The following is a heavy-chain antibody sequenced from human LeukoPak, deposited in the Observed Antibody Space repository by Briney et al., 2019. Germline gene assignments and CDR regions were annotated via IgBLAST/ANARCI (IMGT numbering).Heavy chain of an antibody. CDR1: GFTLSSSG. CDR3: ARAGGYTLACYYYYYMDV. D-gene: IGHD3-22*01. V-gene: IGHV3-33*01. J-gene: IGHJ6*03. CDR2: IWYDGSNK. Sequence: AGGSLRLSCGASGFTLSSSGMHWVRQAPGKGLKWVAVIWYDGSNKYYADSVKGRFTISRDNAKNSLYLQMNSLRAEDTAVYYCARAGGYTLACYYYYYMDVWGKGTTVTVSS.